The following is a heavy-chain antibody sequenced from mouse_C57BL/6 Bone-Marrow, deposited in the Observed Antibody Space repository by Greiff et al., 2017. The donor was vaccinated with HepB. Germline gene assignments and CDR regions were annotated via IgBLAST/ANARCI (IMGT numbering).Heavy chain of an antibody. CDR1: GFNINNYY. J-gene: IGHJ2*01. Sequence: VQLQQSVAELVRPGASVKLSCTASGFNINNYYMHWVKQRPEQGLEWIGRIDPANGNTKYAPKFKGKATITADTSSNPAYLQLSSLTSEDTAICYCASHYYGSSYWGQGTTLTVSS. CDR2: IDPANGNT. CDR3: ASHYYGSSY. D-gene: IGHD1-1*01. V-gene: IGHV14-3*01.